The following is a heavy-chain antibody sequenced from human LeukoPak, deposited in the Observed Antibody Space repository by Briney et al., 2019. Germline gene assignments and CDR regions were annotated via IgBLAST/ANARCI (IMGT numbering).Heavy chain of an antibody. CDR3: ARALVSSGSGSYYTAFDI. V-gene: IGHV4-59*01. CDR1: AGSISSYY. CDR2: IYYSGST. J-gene: IGHJ3*02. Sequence: PSETLSLTCTVSAGSISSYYWSWIRQPPGKGLEWIGYIYYSGSTNYNPSLKSRVTISVDTSKNQFSLKLSSVTAADTAVYYCARALVSSGSGSYYTAFDIWGQGTMVTVSS. D-gene: IGHD3-10*01.